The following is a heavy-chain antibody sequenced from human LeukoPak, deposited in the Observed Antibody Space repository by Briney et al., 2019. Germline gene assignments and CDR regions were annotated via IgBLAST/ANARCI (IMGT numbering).Heavy chain of an antibody. V-gene: IGHV3-11*01. J-gene: IGHJ6*02. Sequence: GGSLRLSYAASGFTFSDYYMSWIRQAPGKGLEWVSYISSSGSTIYYADSVKGRFTISRDNAKNSLYLQMNSLRAEDTAVYYCATPNPYSGYDYRGYYGMDVWGQGTTVTVSS. CDR3: ATPNPYSGYDYRGYYGMDV. D-gene: IGHD5-12*01. CDR2: ISSSGSTI. CDR1: GFTFSDYY.